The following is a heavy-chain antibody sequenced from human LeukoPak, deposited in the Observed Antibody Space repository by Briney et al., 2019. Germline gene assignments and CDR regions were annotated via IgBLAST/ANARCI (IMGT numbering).Heavy chain of an antibody. Sequence: SVKVSCEASGYTFTSYYMHWVRQAPGQGLEWMGRIIPIFGRVHYAQKFQGRVTITADKSTSTAYMELSSLRSEDTAVYYCARRGDYNTSPLDSWGQGTLVTVSS. CDR2: IIPIFGRV. V-gene: IGHV1-69*02. CDR3: ARRGDYNTSPLDS. CDR1: GYTFTSYY. J-gene: IGHJ4*02. D-gene: IGHD3-10*01.